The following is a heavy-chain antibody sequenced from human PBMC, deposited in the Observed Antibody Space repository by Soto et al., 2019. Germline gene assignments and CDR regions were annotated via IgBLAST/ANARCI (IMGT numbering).Heavy chain of an antibody. V-gene: IGHV3-13*01. D-gene: IGHD3-16*01. CDR1: GFIFSSYA. J-gene: IGHJ6*02. CDR3: ARGVPLNYGSYPSGHYYGMDV. CDR2: ITTTGDT. Sequence: PGGSLTLSCAASGFIFSSYAVHWVRQAPGKGLKWVSVITTTGDTYYAASVKGRFTISRENAENSLYLQMNSLRAEDAAVYYCARGVPLNYGSYPSGHYYGMDVWGRGTTVTVSS.